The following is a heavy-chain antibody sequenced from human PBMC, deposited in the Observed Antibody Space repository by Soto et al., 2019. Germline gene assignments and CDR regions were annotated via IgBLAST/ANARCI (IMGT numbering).Heavy chain of an antibody. V-gene: IGHV1-69*08. D-gene: IGHD6-13*01. CDR1: GGTFSSYT. Sequence: QVQLVQSGAEVKKPGSSVKVSCKASGGTFSSYTISWVRQAPGQGLEWMGRCIPILGIANYAQKFQGRVTITADKSTSTAYMELRSLRSEDTAVYYCAREIAAAGTEGDAFDIWGQGTMVTVCS. CDR2: CIPILGIA. CDR3: AREIAAAGTEGDAFDI. J-gene: IGHJ3*02.